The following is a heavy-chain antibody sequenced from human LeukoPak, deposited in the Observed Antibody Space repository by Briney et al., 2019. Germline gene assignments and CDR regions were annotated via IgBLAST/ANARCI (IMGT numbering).Heavy chain of an antibody. J-gene: IGHJ4*02. CDR2: IIPIFGTA. CDR1: GGTFSSYA. D-gene: IGHD2-21*01. Sequence: ASVKVSYKASGGTFSSYAISWVRQAPGQGLEWMGGIIPIFGTANYAQKFQGRVTITTDESTSTAYMELSSLRSEDTAVYYCARGDAMRGTLNYWGQGTLVTVSS. CDR3: ARGDAMRGTLNY. V-gene: IGHV1-69*05.